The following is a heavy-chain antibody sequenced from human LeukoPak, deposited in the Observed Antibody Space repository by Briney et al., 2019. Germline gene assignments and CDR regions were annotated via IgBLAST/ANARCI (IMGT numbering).Heavy chain of an antibody. D-gene: IGHD1-7*01. CDR2: IYYSGST. CDR3: ARSNWNYGYYYYYYMDV. V-gene: IGHV4-59*01. CDR1: GGSISSYY. Sequence: PSETLSLTCTVSGGSISSYYWSWIRQPPGKGLEWIGYIYYSGSTNYNPSLKSRATISVDTSKNQFSLKLSSVTAADTAVYYCARSNWNYGYYYYYYMDVWGKGTTVTVSS. J-gene: IGHJ6*03.